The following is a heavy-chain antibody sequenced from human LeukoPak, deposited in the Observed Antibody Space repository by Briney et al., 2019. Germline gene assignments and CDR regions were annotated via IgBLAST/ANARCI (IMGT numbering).Heavy chain of an antibody. CDR3: AREQDYGGYVPFDY. Sequence: GASVKVSCKASGYTFTDYYVHWVRQAPGLGLEWMGIINPLRGITIYAQKFQGRVTITADESTSTAYMELSSLRSEDTAVYYCAREQDYGGYVPFDYWGQGTLVTVSS. D-gene: IGHD4-17*01. CDR2: INPLRGIT. CDR1: GYTFTDYY. J-gene: IGHJ4*02. V-gene: IGHV1-46*01.